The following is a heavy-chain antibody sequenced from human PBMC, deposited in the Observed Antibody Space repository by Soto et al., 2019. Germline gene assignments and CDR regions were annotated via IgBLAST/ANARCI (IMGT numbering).Heavy chain of an antibody. V-gene: IGHV4-34*01. CDR1: GGSFSGYY. CDR3: ARDLRDWYFDL. J-gene: IGHJ2*01. Sequence: SETLSLTCAAYGGSFSGYYWSWIRQPPGKGLEWIGEINHSGSTNYNPSLKSRVTISVDTSKNQFSLKLSSVTAADTAVYYCARDLRDWYFDLWGRGTLVTVSS. CDR2: INHSGST.